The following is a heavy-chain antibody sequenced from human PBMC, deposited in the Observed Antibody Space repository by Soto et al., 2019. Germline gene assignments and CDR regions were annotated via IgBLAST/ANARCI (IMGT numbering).Heavy chain of an antibody. CDR3: AIEYSSSPPHDPFGY. V-gene: IGHV1-69*01. J-gene: IGHJ4*02. Sequence: QVQLVQSGAEVKKPGSSVKVSCKASGGTFSSYSISWVRQAPGQGLEWMGGIIPIFGTANYAQKFQGRVTITADESTSTAYIELSRLRSEDTAVYYCAIEYSSSPPHDPFGYWGQGTLVTVSS. D-gene: IGHD6-6*01. CDR2: IIPIFGTA. CDR1: GGTFSSYS.